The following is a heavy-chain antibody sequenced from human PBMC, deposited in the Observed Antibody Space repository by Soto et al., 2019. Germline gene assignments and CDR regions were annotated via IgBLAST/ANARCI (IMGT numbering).Heavy chain of an antibody. J-gene: IGHJ4*02. CDR1: GFSLSTSGVG. Sequence: QITLKESGPTLVKPTQTLPLTCTFSGFSLSTSGVGVGWIRQPPGKALEWLALIYWDDDKRYSRSLKSRLTITKHTTKNQVVLPKTKMDPVDTATYYCARSITAAGSSFGYWGQGTLVTVSS. CDR2: IYWDDDK. D-gene: IGHD6-13*01. V-gene: IGHV2-5*02. CDR3: ARSITAAGSSFGY.